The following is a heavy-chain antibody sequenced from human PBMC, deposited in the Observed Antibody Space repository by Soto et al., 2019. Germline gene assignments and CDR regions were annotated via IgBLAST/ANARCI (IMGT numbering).Heavy chain of an antibody. D-gene: IGHD3-10*01. CDR2: INAGNGNT. V-gene: IGHV1-3*01. Sequence: QVQLVQSGAEVKKPGASVKVSCKASGYTFTSYAMHWVRQAPGQRLEWMGWINAGNGNTKYSQKFQGRVTITRDTSASTAYMELSSLRSEDTAVYYCARDVGITMVRGPRYWFDPWGQGTLVTVSS. J-gene: IGHJ5*02. CDR1: GYTFTSYA. CDR3: ARDVGITMVRGPRYWFDP.